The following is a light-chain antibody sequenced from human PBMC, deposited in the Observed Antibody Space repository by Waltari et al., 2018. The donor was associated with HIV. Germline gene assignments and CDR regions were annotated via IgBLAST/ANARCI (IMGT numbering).Light chain of an antibody. V-gene: IGLV2-14*01. Sequence: QSALTQPASVSGSPGQSTTISCTGTSSDIGGYDYVSWYQQHPARAPKLMICEVSNRPSGVSDRFFGFKSGNTASLTISRLQAEDEADYYCTSYTSNSTWVFGGGTKLTVL. CDR2: EVS. J-gene: IGLJ3*02. CDR3: TSYTSNSTWV. CDR1: SSDIGGYDY.